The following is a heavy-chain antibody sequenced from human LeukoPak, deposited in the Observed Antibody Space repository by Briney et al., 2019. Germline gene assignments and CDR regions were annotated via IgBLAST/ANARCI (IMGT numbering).Heavy chain of an antibody. CDR2: IKQDGSEK. J-gene: IGHJ3*02. CDR1: GFTSSSYW. V-gene: IGHV3-7*01. Sequence: PGGSLRLSCAASGFTSSSYWMSWVRQAPGKGLEWVANIKQDGSEKYYVDSVKGRFTISRDNAKNSLYLQMNSLRAEDTAVYYCARDLLGHAFDIWGQGTMVTVSS. CDR3: ARDLLGHAFDI.